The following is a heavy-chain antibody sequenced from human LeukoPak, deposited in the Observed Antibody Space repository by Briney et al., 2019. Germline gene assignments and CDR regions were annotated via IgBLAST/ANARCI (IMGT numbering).Heavy chain of an antibody. V-gene: IGHV4-31*03. D-gene: IGHD1-26*01. CDR3: AGGQRGSYTFDY. CDR1: GGSISSGGYY. CDR2: IYYSGST. J-gene: IGHJ4*02. Sequence: SETLSLTCTVSGGSISSGGYYWSWIRQHPGKGLEWIGYIYYSGSTYYNPSLKSRVTISVDTSKNQFSLKLSSVAAADTAVYYCAGGQRGSYTFDYWGQGTLVTVSS.